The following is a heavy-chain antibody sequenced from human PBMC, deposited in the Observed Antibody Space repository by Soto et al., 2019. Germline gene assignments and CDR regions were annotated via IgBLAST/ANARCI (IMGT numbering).Heavy chain of an antibody. D-gene: IGHD3-3*01. CDR3: ASLRSGYPSFWFDP. Sequence: RASVKVSCKASGGTFSSYAISWVRQAPGQGLEWMGGIIPIFGTANYAQKFQGRVTITADESTSTAYMELSSLRSEDTAVYYCASLRSGYPSFWFDPWGQGTLVTVSS. J-gene: IGHJ5*02. V-gene: IGHV1-69*13. CDR2: IIPIFGTA. CDR1: GGTFSSYA.